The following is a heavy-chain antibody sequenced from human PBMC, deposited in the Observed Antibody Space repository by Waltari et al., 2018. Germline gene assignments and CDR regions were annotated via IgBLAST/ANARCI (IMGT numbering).Heavy chain of an antibody. CDR2: IDPIGGDT. V-gene: IGHV1-46*01. CDR1: GYTFTSYY. Sequence: QVQLMQSGAEVKKPGASVKISCKASGYTFTSYYIHWVRQVPGQGLQWMGLIDPIGGDTTYAQQFQGKVTMTRDTSTNTVYMELSSLRSEDTALYYCARPSGPYYDRLTGRYLYYWGQGTLVTVSS. J-gene: IGHJ4*02. CDR3: ARPSGPYYDRLTGRYLYY. D-gene: IGHD3-9*01.